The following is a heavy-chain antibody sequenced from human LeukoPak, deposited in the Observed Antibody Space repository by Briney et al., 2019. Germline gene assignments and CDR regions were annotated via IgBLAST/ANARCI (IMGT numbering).Heavy chain of an antibody. D-gene: IGHD6-19*01. CDR2: ISGSGGST. Sequence: GGSLRLSCAASGFTFSSYAMSWVRQAPGKGLEWVSGISGSGGSTYYADSVKGRFTISRDNSKNTLYLQMNSLRAEDTAVYYCAKTLSSGWSGKYYFDYWGQGTLVSVSS. J-gene: IGHJ4*02. V-gene: IGHV3-23*01. CDR1: GFTFSSYA. CDR3: AKTLSSGWSGKYYFDY.